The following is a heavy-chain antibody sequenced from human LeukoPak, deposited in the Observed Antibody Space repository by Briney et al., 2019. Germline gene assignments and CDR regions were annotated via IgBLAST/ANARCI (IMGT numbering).Heavy chain of an antibody. J-gene: IGHJ5*02. Sequence: PSETLSLTCNVIGVSISNYFWSWLRQPAGKGLEWIGRFYASGTTYYNPSLRSRVTLSMDTSKNHFSLKLTSVTAADTAVYYCARTHCGGGSCDTFDPWGQGTLVTVSS. CDR2: FYASGTT. CDR1: GVSISNYF. V-gene: IGHV4-4*07. CDR3: ARTHCGGGSCDTFDP. D-gene: IGHD2-21*01.